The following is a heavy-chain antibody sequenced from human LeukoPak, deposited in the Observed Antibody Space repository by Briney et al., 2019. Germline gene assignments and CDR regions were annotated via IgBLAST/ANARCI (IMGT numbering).Heavy chain of an antibody. CDR1: GFTFSSYG. CDR2: ISYDGSNK. CDR3: ANPSHGRRYYYGMDV. Sequence: PGGSLRLSCAASGFTFSSYGMHWVRQAPGKGLEWVAVISYDGSNKYYADSVKGRFTIPRDNSKNTLYLQMNSLRAEDTAVYYCANPSHGRRYYYGMDVWGQGTTVTVSS. D-gene: IGHD1-26*01. J-gene: IGHJ6*02. V-gene: IGHV3-30*18.